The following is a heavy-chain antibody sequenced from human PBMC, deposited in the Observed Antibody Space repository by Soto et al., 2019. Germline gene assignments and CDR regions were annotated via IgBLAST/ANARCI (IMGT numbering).Heavy chain of an antibody. CDR3: AESPSGYSSSSSAGYDY. CDR2: ISGSGGST. V-gene: IGHV3-23*01. Sequence: GGSLSLSCAASGFTFSSYAMSWVRQAPGTGLEWVSAISGSGGSTYYADTGKGRFTISRDNSKNTLYLQMNSLRAEDTAVYYWAESPSGYSSSSSAGYDYWGQGTLVTVSS. D-gene: IGHD6-6*01. J-gene: IGHJ4*02. CDR1: GFTFSSYA.